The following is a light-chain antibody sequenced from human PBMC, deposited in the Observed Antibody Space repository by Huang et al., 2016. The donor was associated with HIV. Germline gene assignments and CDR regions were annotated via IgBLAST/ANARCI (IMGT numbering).Light chain of an antibody. Sequence: DVVMTQSPPSLPVTLGQPASISCRSSHSLEHKKGNVYLNWFHQRPGQSPRRLMYKVSHGVSGVPDRCCGSGSGTDFSLTISRVEAEDVGFYYCMQGTPWPPVTFGQGTRLEIK. CDR3: MQGTPWPPVT. J-gene: IGKJ5*01. V-gene: IGKV2-30*02. CDR2: KVS. CDR1: HSLEHKKGNVY.